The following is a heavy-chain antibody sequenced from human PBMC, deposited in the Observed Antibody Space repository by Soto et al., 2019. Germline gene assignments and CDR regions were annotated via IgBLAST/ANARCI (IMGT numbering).Heavy chain of an antibody. Sequence: GAEVKVSCKASGYTFTGYYMHWVRQAPGQGLEWMGWINPNSGGTNYAQKFQGWVTMTRDTSISTAYMELSRLRSDDTAVYYCARGRRIMITFGGVIVMSYYGMDVWRQGTPVTVSS. D-gene: IGHD3-16*02. CDR3: ARGRRIMITFGGVIVMSYYGMDV. CDR1: GYTFTGYY. J-gene: IGHJ6*02. CDR2: INPNSGGT. V-gene: IGHV1-2*04.